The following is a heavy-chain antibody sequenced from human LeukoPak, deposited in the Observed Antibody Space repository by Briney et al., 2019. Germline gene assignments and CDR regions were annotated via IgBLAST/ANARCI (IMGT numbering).Heavy chain of an antibody. CDR2: ISYDGSNK. Sequence: PGGSLRLSCAASGFTFSSYGMHWVRQAPGKGLEWVAVISYDGSNKYYADSVKGRFTISRDNSKNTLYLQMNSLRAEGTAVYYCAKGSGYEHPYYYYYMDVWGKGTTVTISS. D-gene: IGHD5-12*01. V-gene: IGHV3-30*18. CDR3: AKGSGYEHPYYYYYMDV. J-gene: IGHJ6*03. CDR1: GFTFSSYG.